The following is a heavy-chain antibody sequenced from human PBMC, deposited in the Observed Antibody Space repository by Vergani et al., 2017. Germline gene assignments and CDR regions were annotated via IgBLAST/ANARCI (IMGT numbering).Heavy chain of an antibody. CDR1: GFTVSSNY. Sequence: VQLVESGGGVVQTGRSLRLSCAASGFTVSSNYMSWVRQAPGKGLEWVSVIYSGGSTYYADSVKGRFTITRDNSKNTLYLQMNSLRAEDTAVYYCAKDGSYSSSAPKSRIDYWGQGTLVTVSS. CDR2: IYSGGST. CDR3: AKDGSYSSSAPKSRIDY. V-gene: IGHV3-66*01. J-gene: IGHJ4*02. D-gene: IGHD6-6*01.